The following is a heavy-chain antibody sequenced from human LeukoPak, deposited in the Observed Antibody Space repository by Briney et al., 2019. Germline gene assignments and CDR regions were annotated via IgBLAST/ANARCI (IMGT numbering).Heavy chain of an antibody. CDR3: TRVVQYYDILAGPPKGDNYFDS. D-gene: IGHD3-9*01. CDR1: GDSVSSNRAA. J-gene: IGHJ4*02. V-gene: IGHV6-1*01. CDR2: TYYRSKWYS. Sequence: SQTLSLTCAISGDSVSSNRAAWNWIRQSPSRGLEWLGRTYYRSKWYSDYAVSVKARITIIPDTSKNHFSLHLDSVTPEDTAVYFCTRVVQYYDILAGPPKGDNYFDSWGQGTLVTVSS.